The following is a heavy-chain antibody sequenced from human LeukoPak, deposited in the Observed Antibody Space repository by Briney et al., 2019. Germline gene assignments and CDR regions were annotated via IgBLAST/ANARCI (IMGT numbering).Heavy chain of an antibody. J-gene: IGHJ4*02. D-gene: IGHD3-22*01. Sequence: SETLSLTCTVSGGSISSSSYYWGWIRQPPGKGLEWIGSIYYSGSTYYNPSLKSRVTISVDTSKNQQFSLKLSSVTAADTAVYYCASTDSSGYLVEYWGQGALVTVSS. CDR3: ASTDSSGYLVEY. V-gene: IGHV4-39*07. CDR1: GGSISSSSYY. CDR2: IYYSGST.